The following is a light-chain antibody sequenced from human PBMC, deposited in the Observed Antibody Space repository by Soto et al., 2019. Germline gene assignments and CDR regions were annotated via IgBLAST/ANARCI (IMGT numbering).Light chain of an antibody. Sequence: EIVMTQSPATLSVSPGERATLSCRASQSVSRNLAWYQQKPGQAPRLLIYGASTRATGIPARFSGSESGTEVTITISSLKSEDFAVYYWNQYNNWSPRSFGQGTKVAIK. CDR3: NQYNNWSPRS. CDR2: GAS. J-gene: IGKJ1*01. CDR1: QSVSRN. V-gene: IGKV3-15*01.